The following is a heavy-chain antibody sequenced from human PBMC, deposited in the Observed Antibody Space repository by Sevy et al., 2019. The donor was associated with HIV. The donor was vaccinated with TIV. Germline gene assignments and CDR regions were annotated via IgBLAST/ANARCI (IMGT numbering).Heavy chain of an antibody. D-gene: IGHD4-17*01. CDR1: GYTFTDYY. Sequence: ASVKVSCKASGYTFTDYYIHWVRQAPGQGLEWMAWINPNDGFTNYAQRFQGGVTVTRDTSVSTAYMELRGLRYDDTAIYYCARLTTMPTSDLYGMDVWGQGTTVTVSS. V-gene: IGHV1-2*02. J-gene: IGHJ6*02. CDR3: ARLTTMPTSDLYGMDV. CDR2: INPNDGFT.